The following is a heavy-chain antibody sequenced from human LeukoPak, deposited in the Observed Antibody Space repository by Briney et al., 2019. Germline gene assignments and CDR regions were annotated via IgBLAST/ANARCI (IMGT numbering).Heavy chain of an antibody. CDR2: VNLYSGGA. J-gene: IGHJ6*02. Sequence: ASVKVSCYASGYTFTDYDMHWVRDAPGQGLEWVGCVNLYSGGAHYAQKFQDWLSMTRDTSINTAYMELSSLRSDDTAVYYCARDILGRTNGGSNYFGMEVWGQGTTVTVSS. V-gene: IGHV1-2*04. CDR1: GYTFTDYD. D-gene: IGHD2-8*01. CDR3: ARDILGRTNGGSNYFGMEV.